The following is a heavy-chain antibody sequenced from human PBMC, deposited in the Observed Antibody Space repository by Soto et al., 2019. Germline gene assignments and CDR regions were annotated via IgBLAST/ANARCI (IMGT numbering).Heavy chain of an antibody. CDR3: ARQIYDSDTGPNFQYYFDS. Sequence: GESLKISCKGSGYSFAGYWIAWVRQKPGKGLEWMGRIDPSDSQTYYSPSFRGHVTISVTKSITTVFLQWSSLRASDTAMYYCARQIYDSDTGPNFQYYFDSWGQGTPVTVSS. V-gene: IGHV5-10-1*01. CDR2: IDPSDSQT. CDR1: GYSFAGYW. D-gene: IGHD3-22*01. J-gene: IGHJ4*02.